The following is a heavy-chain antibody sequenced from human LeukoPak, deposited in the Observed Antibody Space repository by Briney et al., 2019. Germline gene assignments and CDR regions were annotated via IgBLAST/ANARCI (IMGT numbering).Heavy chain of an antibody. CDR1: GGSISSYY. J-gene: IGHJ3*02. D-gene: IGHD2-21*01. CDR2: FYYSGST. CDR3: ATDSKYGVDAFDI. V-gene: IGHV4-59*01. Sequence: PSETLSLTCTVSGGSISSYYWSWIRQPPGKGLEWIGYFYYSGSTRYNPSLKSRVTRSVDTSKNQFSLKVNSMTTADTAVYYCATDSKYGVDAFDIWGQGTMVTVSS.